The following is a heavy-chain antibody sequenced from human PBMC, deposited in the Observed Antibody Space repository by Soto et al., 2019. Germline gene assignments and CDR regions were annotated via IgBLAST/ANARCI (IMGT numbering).Heavy chain of an antibody. V-gene: IGHV3-23*01. D-gene: IGHD5-18*01. Sequence: GGSLRLSCAASGFTFSSYAMSWVRQAPGKGLEWVSSISESGDSTSYAESVRGRFTISRDDSKNTLYLQMNSLRAEDTAVYSCAKSRIQGWSKGLYDHWGQGTLVTVSS. CDR2: ISESGDST. J-gene: IGHJ4*02. CDR1: GFTFSSYA. CDR3: AKSRIQGWSKGLYDH.